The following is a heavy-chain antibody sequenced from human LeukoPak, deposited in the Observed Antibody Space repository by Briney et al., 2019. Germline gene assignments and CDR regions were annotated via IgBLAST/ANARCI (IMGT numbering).Heavy chain of an antibody. V-gene: IGHV4-61*08. Sequence: SETLSLTCTVSGGSISSGGYYWSWIRQHPGKGLEWIGYIYYSGSTNYNPSLKSRVTISVDTSKNQFSLKLSSVTAADTAVYYCARTKLLWFGSYGMDVWGQGTTVTVSS. J-gene: IGHJ6*02. D-gene: IGHD3-10*01. CDR2: IYYSGST. CDR3: ARTKLLWFGSYGMDV. CDR1: GGSISSGGYY.